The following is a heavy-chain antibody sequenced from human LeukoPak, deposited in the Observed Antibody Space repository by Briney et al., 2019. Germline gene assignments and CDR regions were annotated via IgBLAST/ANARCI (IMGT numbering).Heavy chain of an antibody. Sequence: GGPLRPSCGASETLLTNRGLNWFRHAPGKGLEWVSSITSTGTYTFYADSVKGRFTISRDNAKNSLYLQMSSLRAEDTAVYYCAKDASAWSRDYWGQGTLVTVSS. V-gene: IGHV3-21*01. CDR3: AKDASAWSRDY. CDR1: ETLLTNRG. CDR2: ITSTGTYT. D-gene: IGHD3-16*01. J-gene: IGHJ4*02.